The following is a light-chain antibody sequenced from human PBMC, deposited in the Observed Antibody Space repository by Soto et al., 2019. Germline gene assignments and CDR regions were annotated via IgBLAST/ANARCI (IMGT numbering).Light chain of an antibody. J-gene: IGKJ2*01. CDR3: QQYNNWPPYT. V-gene: IGKV3-15*01. CDR1: QSVSSN. Sequence: EIVMTQSPATLSESPGERATLSCRASQSVSSNLAWYQQKPGQAPRLLIYGASTRATGIPARFSGSGSGTEFTLTISSLQSEDFAVYYCQQYNNWPPYTFGQGTQLEIK. CDR2: GAS.